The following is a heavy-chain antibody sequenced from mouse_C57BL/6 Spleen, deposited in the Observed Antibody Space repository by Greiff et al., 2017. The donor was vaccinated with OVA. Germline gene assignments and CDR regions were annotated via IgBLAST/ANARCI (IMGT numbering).Heavy chain of an antibody. Sequence: VQLQQPGAELVMPGASVKLSCKASGYTFTSYWMHWVKQRPGQGLEWIGEIDPSDSYTNYNQKFKGKSTLTVDKSSSTAYMQLSSLTSEDSAVYYCARGPPGPYYFDYWGQGTTLTVSS. J-gene: IGHJ2*01. CDR3: ARGPPGPYYFDY. CDR2: IDPSDSYT. V-gene: IGHV1-69*01. D-gene: IGHD4-1*01. CDR1: GYTFTSYW.